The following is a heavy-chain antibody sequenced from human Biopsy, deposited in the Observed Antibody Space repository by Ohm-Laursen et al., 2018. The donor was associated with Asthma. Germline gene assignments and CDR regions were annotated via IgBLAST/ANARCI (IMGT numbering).Heavy chain of an antibody. V-gene: IGHV4-39*01. CDR1: ADSISSNNFY. CDR2: ISYTGST. J-gene: IGHJ4*02. Sequence: PSDTLSLTCPVSADSISSNNFYWGWIRQPPGKGLEWIATISYTGSTYYNPSLKSRVTISVDTSKNQFSLMLRSVTAADTAVYYCARHWDWGSFFDYWGQGTPVTVSS. CDR3: ARHWDWGSFFDY. D-gene: IGHD7-27*01.